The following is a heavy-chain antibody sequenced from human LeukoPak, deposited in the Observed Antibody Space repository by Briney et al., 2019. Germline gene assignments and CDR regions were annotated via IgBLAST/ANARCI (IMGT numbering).Heavy chain of an antibody. CDR3: ARDVSGDYYYGMDV. V-gene: IGHV1-69*04. J-gene: IGHJ6*02. CDR1: GGTFSSYA. Sequence: ASVKVSFKASGGTFSSYAISWVRQAPGQGLEWMGRIIPILGIANYAQKFQGRVTITADKSTSTAYMELSSLRSEDTAVYYCARDVSGDYYYGMDVWGQGTTVTVSS. D-gene: IGHD5/OR15-5a*01. CDR2: IIPILGIA.